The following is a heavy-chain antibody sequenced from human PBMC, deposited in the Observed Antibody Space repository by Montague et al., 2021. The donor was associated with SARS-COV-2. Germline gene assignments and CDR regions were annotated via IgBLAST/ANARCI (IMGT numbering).Heavy chain of an antibody. Sequence: SETLSLTCTGSGGSISSYYWSWIRQPPGKGLEWIGYIYYSGSTNYNPSLKSRVTISVDTSKNRFSLKLSSVTAADTAVYYCARLEAGDCSGGSCYSSWFDPWGQGTLVTVSS. J-gene: IGHJ5*02. D-gene: IGHD2-15*01. CDR2: IYYSGST. CDR1: GGSISSYY. CDR3: ARLEAGDCSGGSCYSSWFDP. V-gene: IGHV4-59*08.